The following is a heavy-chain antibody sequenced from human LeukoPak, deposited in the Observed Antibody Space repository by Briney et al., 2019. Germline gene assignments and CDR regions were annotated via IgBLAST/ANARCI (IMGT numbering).Heavy chain of an antibody. CDR2: IIPIFGTA. Sequence: SVKVSCKASGGTFSSYAISWVRQAPGQGLEWMGGIIPIFGTANYAQKFQGRVTITTDESTSTAYMELSSLRSEDTAVYYCARDLRYFHPYYYMDVWGKGTTVTVSS. D-gene: IGHD3-9*01. J-gene: IGHJ6*03. CDR3: ARDLRYFHPYYYMDV. V-gene: IGHV1-69*05. CDR1: GGTFSSYA.